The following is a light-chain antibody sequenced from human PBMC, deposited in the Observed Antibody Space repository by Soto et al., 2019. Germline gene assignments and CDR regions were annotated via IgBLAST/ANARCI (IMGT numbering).Light chain of an antibody. Sequence: QSVLTQPPSVSGAPGQRVTISCTGSSSNIGAGYDVHWYQHLPGTAPKLLMYGNSNRPSGVPDRFSGSKSGTSASLAITGLQAEDEADYYCQSYDSSLTAVVFGGGTKVTVL. CDR2: GNS. CDR3: QSYDSSLTAVV. V-gene: IGLV1-40*01. CDR1: SSNIGAGYD. J-gene: IGLJ2*01.